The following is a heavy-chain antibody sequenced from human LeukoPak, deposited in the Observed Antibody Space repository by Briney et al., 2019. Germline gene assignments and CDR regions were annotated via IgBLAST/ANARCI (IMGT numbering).Heavy chain of an antibody. D-gene: IGHD3-22*01. CDR2: ISAYNGNT. V-gene: IGHV1-18*01. Sequence: GASVKVSCKASGYTFTSYGIGWVRQAPGQGLEWMGWISAYNGNTNYAQKLQGRVTMTTDTSTSTAYMELRSLRSDDTAVYYCARDLVDDSSGYYLDDAFDIWGQGTMVTVSS. CDR3: ARDLVDDSSGYYLDDAFDI. CDR1: GYTFTSYG. J-gene: IGHJ3*02.